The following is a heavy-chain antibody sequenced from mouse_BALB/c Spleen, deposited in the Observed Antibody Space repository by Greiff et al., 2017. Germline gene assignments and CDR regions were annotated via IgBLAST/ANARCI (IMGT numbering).Heavy chain of an antibody. CDR1: GYTFTSYY. J-gene: IGHJ4*01. D-gene: IGHD2-12*01. CDR2: INPSNGGT. V-gene: IGHV1S81*02. Sequence: QVQLQQPGAELVKPGASVKLSCKASGYTFTSYYMYWVKQRPGQGLEWIGGINPSNGGTNFNEKFKSKATLTVDKSSSTAYMQLSSLTSEDSAVYYCTRFPYDLAMDYWGQGTSVTVSS. CDR3: TRFPYDLAMDY.